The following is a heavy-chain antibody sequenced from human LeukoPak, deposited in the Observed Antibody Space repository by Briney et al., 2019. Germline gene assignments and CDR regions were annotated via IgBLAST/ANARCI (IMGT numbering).Heavy chain of an antibody. CDR2: IIPIFGTA. J-gene: IGHJ4*02. D-gene: IGHD2-2*01. V-gene: IGHV1-69*05. CDR3: ARDSADIVVVPAAMRRFDY. CDR1: GGTFSSYA. Sequence: GASVKVSCKASGGTFSSYAISWVRQAPGQGLEWMGRIIPIFGTANYAQKFQGRVTITTDEPTSTAYMELSSLRSEDTAVYYCARDSADIVVVPAAMRRFDYWGQGTLVTVSS.